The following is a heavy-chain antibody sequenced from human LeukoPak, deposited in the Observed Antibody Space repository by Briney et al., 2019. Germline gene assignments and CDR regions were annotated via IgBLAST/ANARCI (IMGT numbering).Heavy chain of an antibody. CDR3: ARDGTRGVIFHYPFDY. CDR1: GFTFSSYG. CDR2: IRYDGSNK. V-gene: IGHV3-33*01. Sequence: PGRSLRLSCAASGFTFSSYGMHWVRQAPGKGLEWVAVIRYDGSNKYYADSVKGRFTISRDNSKNTLYLQMNSLRAEDTAVYYCARDGTRGVIFHYPFDYWGQGTLVTVSS. D-gene: IGHD3-10*01. J-gene: IGHJ4*02.